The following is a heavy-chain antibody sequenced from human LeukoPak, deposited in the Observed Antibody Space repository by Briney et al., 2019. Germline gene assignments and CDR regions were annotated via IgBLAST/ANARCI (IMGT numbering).Heavy chain of an antibody. D-gene: IGHD3-3*01. CDR2: ISWNSGSI. CDR1: GFTFDDYA. Sequence: GGSLRLSCAASGFTFDDYAMHWVRRAPGKGLEWVSGISWNSGSIGYADSVKGRFTISRDNAKNSLYLQMNSLRAEDMALYYCAKPITIFGVVDGAFDIWGQGTMVTVSS. CDR3: AKPITIFGVVDGAFDI. J-gene: IGHJ3*02. V-gene: IGHV3-9*03.